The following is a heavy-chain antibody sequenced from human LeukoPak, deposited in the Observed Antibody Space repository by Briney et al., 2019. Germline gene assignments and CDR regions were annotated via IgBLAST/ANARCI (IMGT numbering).Heavy chain of an antibody. CDR2: IYYSGST. J-gene: IGHJ4*02. D-gene: IGHD4-23*01. CDR1: GGSISSSSYY. CDR3: ARDNAVGSRGATVVSYFDY. Sequence: PSETLSLTCTVSGGSISSSSYYWGWIRQPPGKGLEWIGSIYYSGSTYYNPSLKSRVTISVDTSKNQFSLKLSSVTAADTAVYYCARDNAVGSRGATVVSYFDYWGQGTLVTVSS. V-gene: IGHV4-39*07.